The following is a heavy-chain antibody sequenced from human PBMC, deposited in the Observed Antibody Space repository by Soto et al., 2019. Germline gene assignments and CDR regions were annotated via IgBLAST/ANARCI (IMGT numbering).Heavy chain of an antibody. CDR3: AHNGLRESGINYYYYGMDV. V-gene: IGHV2-5*01. CDR2: IYWNDDK. CDR1: GFSLSTSGVG. Sequence: SGPTLVNPTQTLTLTCTFSGFSLSTSGVGVGWIRQPPGKALEWLALIYWNDDKRYSPSLKSRLTITKDTSKNQVVLTMTNMDPVHTATYYCAHNGLRESGINYYYYGMDVWGQGTTVTVSS. J-gene: IGHJ6*02. D-gene: IGHD1-20*01.